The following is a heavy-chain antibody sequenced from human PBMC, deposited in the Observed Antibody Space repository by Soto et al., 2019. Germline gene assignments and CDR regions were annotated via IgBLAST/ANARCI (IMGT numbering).Heavy chain of an antibody. D-gene: IGHD3-3*01. Sequence: QVQLVQSGAEVKKPGASVKVSCKASGYTFTSYDINWVRQATGQGLEWMGWMNPNSGNTGYTQKFQGRVTMTRNTSMSTAYMELSSLSSEDTAVYYCARGYEGHYDFWRFDPWGQGTLVTVSS. CDR3: ARGYEGHYDFWRFDP. V-gene: IGHV1-8*01. CDR1: GYTFTSYD. CDR2: MNPNSGNT. J-gene: IGHJ5*02.